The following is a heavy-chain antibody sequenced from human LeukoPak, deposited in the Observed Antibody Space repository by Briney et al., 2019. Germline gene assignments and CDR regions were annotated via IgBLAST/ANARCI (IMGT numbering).Heavy chain of an antibody. D-gene: IGHD6-13*01. Sequence: ASVKVSCKASGGTFSSYAISWVRQAPRQGLEWMGGIIPIFGTANYAQKFQGRVTITSDESTSTAYMELSSLRSEGTAVYYCAREQRVVAAEEYYYYYMDVWGKGTTVTVSS. V-gene: IGHV1-69*13. CDR2: IIPIFGTA. CDR3: AREQRVVAAEEYYYYYMDV. CDR1: GGTFSSYA. J-gene: IGHJ6*03.